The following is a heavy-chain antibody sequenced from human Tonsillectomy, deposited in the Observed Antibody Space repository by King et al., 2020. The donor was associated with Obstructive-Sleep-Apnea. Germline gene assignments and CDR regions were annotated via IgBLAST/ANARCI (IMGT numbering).Heavy chain of an antibody. V-gene: IGHV3-33*01. D-gene: IGHD6-13*01. CDR1: GFTFSSYG. Sequence: VQLVESGGGVVQPGRSLRLSCAASGFTFSSYGMHWVRQAPGKGLEWVAVIWCDGNNKYYADSVKGRFTISRDNSKNTLYLQMNSLRAEDTAFYYCAREGQQLGLDYWGQGTLVTVSS. J-gene: IGHJ4*02. CDR2: IWCDGNNK. CDR3: AREGQQLGLDY.